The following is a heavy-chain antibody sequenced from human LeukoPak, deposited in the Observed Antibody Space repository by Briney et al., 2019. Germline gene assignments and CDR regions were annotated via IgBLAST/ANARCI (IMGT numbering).Heavy chain of an antibody. J-gene: IGHJ4*02. Sequence: SETLSLTCSVSGDSISRINIFWAWIRQPPGKGLEWIGDIHYSGITNYNPSLKSRVTIYIDTSKRNQFSLNLSSVTAADAAVYYCARIFRLTEXAIVTTGVDYWGQGILVTVSS. V-gene: IGHV4-39*01. CDR1: GDSISRINIF. CDR3: ARIFRLTEXAIVTTGVDY. CDR2: IHYSGIT. D-gene: IGHD1-1*01.